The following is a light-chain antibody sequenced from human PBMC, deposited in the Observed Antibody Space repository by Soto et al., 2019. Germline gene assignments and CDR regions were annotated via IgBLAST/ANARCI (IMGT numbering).Light chain of an antibody. CDR1: QGISNY. V-gene: IGKV1-17*01. J-gene: IGKJ1*01. CDR2: GVS. Sequence: DIQMTQSPASLSASVGDRVTITCRASQGISNYFGWYQQKPGKAPKRLIYGVSILQSGVPSRFSGSGSGTEFTLTISSLQPEDFATYYCLQHEAYPWTFGQGTKVEIK. CDR3: LQHEAYPWT.